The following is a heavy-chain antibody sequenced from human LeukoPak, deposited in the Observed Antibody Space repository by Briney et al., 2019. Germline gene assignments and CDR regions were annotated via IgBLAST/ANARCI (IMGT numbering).Heavy chain of an antibody. CDR1: GYTFTGYY. CDR3: ARDQGIRFLEWLFDY. J-gene: IGHJ4*02. Sequence: ASVKVSCKASGYTFTGYYMHWVRQAPGQGREWMGWINPNRGGTNYAQKFQGRVTMTRDTSISTAYMELSRLRSDDTAVYYCARDQGIRFLEWLFDYWGQGTLVTVSS. D-gene: IGHD3-3*01. V-gene: IGHV1-2*02. CDR2: INPNRGGT.